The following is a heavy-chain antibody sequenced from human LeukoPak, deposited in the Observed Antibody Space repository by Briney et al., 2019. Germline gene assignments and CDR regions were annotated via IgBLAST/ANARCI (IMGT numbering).Heavy chain of an antibody. Sequence: SETLSLTCTVSGGSISSYYWSWIRQPAGKGLEWIGRVYTSGDAKYNPSLESRVSMSLDTSKNQFSLKLNFVTAADTAVHYCARYGDPNYYFDYWGQGTLVTVSS. J-gene: IGHJ4*02. CDR1: GGSISSYY. CDR2: VYTSGDA. CDR3: ARYGDPNYYFDY. D-gene: IGHD2-21*02. V-gene: IGHV4-4*07.